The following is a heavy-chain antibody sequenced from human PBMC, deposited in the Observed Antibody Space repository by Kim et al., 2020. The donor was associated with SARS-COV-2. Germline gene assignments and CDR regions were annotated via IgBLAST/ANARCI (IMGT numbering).Heavy chain of an antibody. CDR3: ARDAWGYDFWSGSTEAYYYMDV. Sequence: ASVKVSCKASGYTFTSYAMNWVRQAPGQGLEWMGWINTNTGNPTYAQGFTGRFVFSLDTSVSTAYLQISSLKAEDTAVYYCARDAWGYDFWSGSTEAYYYMDVWGKGTTVPVSS. CDR1: GYTFTSYA. J-gene: IGHJ6*03. V-gene: IGHV7-4-1*02. CDR2: INTNTGNP. D-gene: IGHD3-3*01.